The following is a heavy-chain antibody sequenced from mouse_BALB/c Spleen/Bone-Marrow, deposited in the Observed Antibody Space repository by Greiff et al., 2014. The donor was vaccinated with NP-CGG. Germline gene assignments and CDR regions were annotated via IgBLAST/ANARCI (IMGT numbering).Heavy chain of an antibody. CDR1: GFNIKDSY. CDR2: IDPANVNT. CDR3: ARRGDRYEAGFPY. D-gene: IGHD2-14*01. Sequence: EVQLQQSGAELVKPGASVKVSCTASGFNIKDSYMHWVKQRPEQGLEWIGRIDPANVNTKYDPKFQGKATITVDPSSNTAYLQLSSLTSEDTAVYYGARRGDRYEAGFPYWGQGTLVTVSA. J-gene: IGHJ3*01. V-gene: IGHV14-3*02.